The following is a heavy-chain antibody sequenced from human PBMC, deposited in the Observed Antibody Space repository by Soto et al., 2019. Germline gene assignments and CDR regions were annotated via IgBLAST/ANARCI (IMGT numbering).Heavy chain of an antibody. CDR2: IIPIFDTA. V-gene: IGHV1-69*13. J-gene: IGHJ6*02. CDR3: AKVRYSSPMGYYYGMDV. D-gene: IGHD6-19*01. CDR1: RVAFSKFI. Sequence: ASVKVSCKASRVAFSKFIVTWVRQAPGLGLEWVGGIIPIFDTANYAQKFQGRVTITADESTSTSYMEVNNLRSEDTAVYYCAKVRYSSPMGYYYGMDVWGQGTTVTVSS.